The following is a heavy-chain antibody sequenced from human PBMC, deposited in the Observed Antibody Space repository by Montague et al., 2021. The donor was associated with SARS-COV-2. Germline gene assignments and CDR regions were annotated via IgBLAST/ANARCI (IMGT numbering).Heavy chain of an antibody. CDR2: ISDIGST. Sequence: SETLSLTCAVHGGSFSGYYWNWIRQPPGKGLEWIGEISDIGSTTYNPSLESRLTTSVDRSKNQFSLRLTSVTAADTAVYYCVRERECSGGSCYGPDDDAFDIWGQGTMVTVSS. CDR1: GGSFSGYY. CDR3: VRERECSGGSCYGPDDDAFDI. V-gene: IGHV4-34*01. D-gene: IGHD2-15*01. J-gene: IGHJ3*02.